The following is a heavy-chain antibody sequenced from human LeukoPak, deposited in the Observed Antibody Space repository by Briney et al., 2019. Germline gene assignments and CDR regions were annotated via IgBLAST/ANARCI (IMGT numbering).Heavy chain of an antibody. Sequence: HPGGSLRLSYAASGFTVSSNYMSWVRQAPGKGLEWVSVIYSGGSTYYADSVKGRFTISRDNSKNTLYLQMNSLRAEDTAVYYCARDRSSSWYSDYWGQGTLVTVSS. CDR1: GFTVSSNY. V-gene: IGHV3-53*05. J-gene: IGHJ4*02. CDR3: ARDRSSSWYSDY. CDR2: IYSGGST. D-gene: IGHD6-13*01.